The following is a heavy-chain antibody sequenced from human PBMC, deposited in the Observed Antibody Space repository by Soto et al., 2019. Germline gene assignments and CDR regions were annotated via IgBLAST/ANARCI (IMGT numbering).Heavy chain of an antibody. CDR2: ISYDGNNK. V-gene: IGHV3-30*18. J-gene: IGHJ4*02. CDR3: AKVDTPWLVRGMSDY. Sequence: GGSLRLSCVASGFTFSRYGMHWFRQAPGKGLEWVAVISYDGNNKYYADSVKGRFTISRDNSKNTLYLQMNSLRAEDTAVYYCAKVDTPWLVRGMSDYWGQGTLVTVSS. D-gene: IGHD6-19*01. CDR1: GFTFSRYG.